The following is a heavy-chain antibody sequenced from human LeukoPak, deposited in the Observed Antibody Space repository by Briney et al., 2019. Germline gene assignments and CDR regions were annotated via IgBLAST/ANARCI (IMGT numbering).Heavy chain of an antibody. V-gene: IGHV3-9*01. D-gene: IGHD4-17*01. CDR1: GFTFDDYA. J-gene: IGHJ4*02. CDR2: ISWNSGSI. CDR3: AKVDYGVVY. Sequence: GGSLRLSCAASGFTFDDYAMHWVRQAPGKGLEWVSGISWNSGSIGYADSVKGRFTISRDNAKNSLYLQMNSLRAEDTALYYCAKVDYGVVYWGQGTLVTVSS.